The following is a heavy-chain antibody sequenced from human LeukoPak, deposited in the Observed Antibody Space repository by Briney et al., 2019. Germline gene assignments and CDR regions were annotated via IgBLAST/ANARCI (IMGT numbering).Heavy chain of an antibody. Sequence: ASVKVSCKASGYTFTGYYMHWVRQAPGQGLEWMGWINPNSGGTNYAQKFQGRVTMTRGTSISTAYMELSRLRSDDTAVYYCARDSHFDWLVSDYWGQGTLVTVSS. J-gene: IGHJ4*02. V-gene: IGHV1-2*02. CDR3: ARDSHFDWLVSDY. D-gene: IGHD3-9*01. CDR1: GYTFTGYY. CDR2: INPNSGGT.